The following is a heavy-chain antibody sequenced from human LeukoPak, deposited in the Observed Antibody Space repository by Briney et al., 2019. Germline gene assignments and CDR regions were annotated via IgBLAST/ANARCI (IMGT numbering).Heavy chain of an antibody. CDR1: GDSVSSNSAA. J-gene: IGHJ5*02. CDR3: ARRAVAGQARWFDP. D-gene: IGHD6-19*01. Sequence: SQTLSLTCAISGDSVSSNSAAWNWIRQSPSRGLEWLGRTYYRSKWYNDYAVSVRSRITINPDTSKNQFSLQLNSVTPEDTAVYYCARRAVAGQARWFDPWGQGTLVTVSS. V-gene: IGHV6-1*01. CDR2: TYYRSKWYN.